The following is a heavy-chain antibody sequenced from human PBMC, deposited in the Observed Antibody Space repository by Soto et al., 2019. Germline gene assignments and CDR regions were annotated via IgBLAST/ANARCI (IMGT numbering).Heavy chain of an antibody. CDR2: ISSSGSTI. V-gene: IGHV3-11*01. D-gene: IGHD3-10*01. J-gene: IGHJ3*02. Sequence: QVQLVESGGGLVKPGGSLRLSCAASGFTFSDYYMSWIRQAPGKGLEWVSYISSSGSTIYYADSVKGRFTISRDNAKNSLYLQMNSLRAEDTAVYYCARVPGNPITMVRGVIIGAFDIWGQGTMVTVSS. CDR3: ARVPGNPITMVRGVIIGAFDI. CDR1: GFTFSDYY.